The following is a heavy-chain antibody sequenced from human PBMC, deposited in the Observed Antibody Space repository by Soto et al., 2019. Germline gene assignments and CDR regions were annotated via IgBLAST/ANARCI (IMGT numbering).Heavy chain of an antibody. D-gene: IGHD3-10*01. Sequence: SETLSLTCTVSGGSISSGDYYWSWIRQPPGKGLEWIGYIYYSGSTYYNPSLKSRVTMSADTSKNQFSLRLNSVTAADTAVYYCARDGSDSYGLDVWGQGTTVTVSS. CDR2: IYYSGST. V-gene: IGHV4-30-4*01. J-gene: IGHJ6*02. CDR1: GGSISSGDYY. CDR3: ARDGSDSYGLDV.